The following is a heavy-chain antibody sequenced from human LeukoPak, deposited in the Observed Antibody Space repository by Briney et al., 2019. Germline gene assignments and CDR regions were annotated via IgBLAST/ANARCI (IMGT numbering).Heavy chain of an antibody. CDR1: GFTFSSYI. CDR3: ARFEMGAFDP. D-gene: IGHD1-26*01. J-gene: IGHJ5*02. V-gene: IGHV3-21*01. Sequence: GGSLRLSCAASGFTFSSYIMNWVRQAPGKGLEWVSSISSSSSYIYYADSVKGRFTISRDNAKNSLYLQMNSLRAEDTAVYYCARFEMGAFDPWGQGTLVTVSS. CDR2: ISSSSSYI.